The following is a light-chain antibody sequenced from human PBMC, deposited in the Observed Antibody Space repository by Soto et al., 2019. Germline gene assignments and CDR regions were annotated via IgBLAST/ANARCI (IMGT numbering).Light chain of an antibody. CDR1: QSVSSNY. J-gene: IGKJ1*01. V-gene: IGKV3-20*01. Sequence: EVVLTQSPGTLSLSPGERSTLSCSASQSVSSNYLAWYQQKPGQAPRLLIYGASNRETGIPDRFSGRGSGTDFTLTISRLEPEDFAVYFCQQYGSSPQTFGQGTKADIK. CDR2: GAS. CDR3: QQYGSSPQT.